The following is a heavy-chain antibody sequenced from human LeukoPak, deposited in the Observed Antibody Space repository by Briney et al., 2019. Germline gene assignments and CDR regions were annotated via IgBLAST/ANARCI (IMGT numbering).Heavy chain of an antibody. J-gene: IGHJ4*02. V-gene: IGHV4-59*01. D-gene: IGHD1-26*01. Sequence: SETLSLTCTVSGDSISSFYWTWIRQPPGKGLEWTGYIYYSGSTNYNPSLKSRVTMSVDTSKNQFSLKLSSVTAADTAVYYCASGSIVGVLWGWGQGTLVTVSS. CDR2: IYYSGST. CDR3: ASGSIVGVLWG. CDR1: GDSISSFY.